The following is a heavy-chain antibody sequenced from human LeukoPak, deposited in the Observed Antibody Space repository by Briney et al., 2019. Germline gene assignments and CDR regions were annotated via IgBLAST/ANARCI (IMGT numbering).Heavy chain of an antibody. Sequence: GGSLRRSCAASGFTVSSNYMSWVRQAPGKGLEWVSVIYRGGSTYYADSVKGRFTISRDNAKNSLFLQLNNLRAEETALYYCARVRPYSETNYDPYYYYVDVWGKGTTVTVSS. V-gene: IGHV3-53*01. J-gene: IGHJ6*03. D-gene: IGHD3-10*01. CDR2: IYRGGST. CDR3: ARVRPYSETNYDPYYYYVDV. CDR1: GFTVSSNY.